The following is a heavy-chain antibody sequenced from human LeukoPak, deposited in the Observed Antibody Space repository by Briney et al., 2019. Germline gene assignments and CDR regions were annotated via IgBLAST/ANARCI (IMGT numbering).Heavy chain of an antibody. V-gene: IGHV3-66*01. Sequence: EGSLRLSCAASGFTVSSNFMSWVRQAPGKGLEWVSVIYSGGSTYDADSVKGRFTISRDNSKNTLYLQMSSLRAQETAVYYCARGSCGWSSGWYWGQGTPVTVSP. CDR3: ARGSCGWSSGWY. CDR2: IYSGGST. CDR1: GFTVSSNF. D-gene: IGHD6-19*01. J-gene: IGHJ4*02.